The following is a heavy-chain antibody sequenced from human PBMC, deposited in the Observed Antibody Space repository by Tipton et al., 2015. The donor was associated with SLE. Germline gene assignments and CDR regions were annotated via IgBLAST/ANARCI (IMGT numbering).Heavy chain of an antibody. V-gene: IGHV4/OR15-8*01. J-gene: IGHJ6*03. CDR1: GGSISSSNW. CDR3: ARDSGSYLNYYYYYYMDV. D-gene: IGHD1-26*01. Sequence: TLSLTCVVSGGSISSSNWWTWVRQPPGKGLEWIGEIDHSGSTNYNPSLKSRVTISVDTSKNQFSLKLSSVTAADTAVYYCARDSGSYLNYYYYYYMDVWGKGTTVTVSS. CDR2: IDHSGST.